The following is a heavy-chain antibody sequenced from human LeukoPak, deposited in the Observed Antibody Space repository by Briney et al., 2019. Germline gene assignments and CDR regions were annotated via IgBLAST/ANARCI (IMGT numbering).Heavy chain of an antibody. CDR3: AREANNSAFDI. D-gene: IGHD1-20*01. V-gene: IGHV3-30-3*01. CDR2: ISYDGSNK. J-gene: IGHJ3*02. Sequence: PGGSLRLSHAASRFPFSSYAMHSVRQAPGKALAGVAVISYDGSNKYCADSVKGRFPISRDNSKNTLFLQMTSLRAEDTAVYYCAREANNSAFDIWGQGTMVTVSS. CDR1: RFPFSSYA.